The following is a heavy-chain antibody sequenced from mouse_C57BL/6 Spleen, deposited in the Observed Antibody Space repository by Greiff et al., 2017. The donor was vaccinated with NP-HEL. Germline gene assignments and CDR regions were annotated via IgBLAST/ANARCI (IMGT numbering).Heavy chain of an antibody. CDR3: ASTPYAMDY. CDR2: ISSGSSTI. V-gene: IGHV5-17*01. Sequence: EVKLMESGGGLVKPGGSLKLSCAASGFTFSDYGMHWVRQAPEKGLEWVAYISSGSSTIYYADTVKGRFTISRDNAKNTLFLQMTSLRSEDTAMYYCASTPYAMDYWGQGTSVTVSS. CDR1: GFTFSDYG. J-gene: IGHJ4*01.